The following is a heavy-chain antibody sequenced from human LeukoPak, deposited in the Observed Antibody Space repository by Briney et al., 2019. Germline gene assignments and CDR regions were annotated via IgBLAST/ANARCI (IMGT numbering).Heavy chain of an antibody. J-gene: IGHJ4*02. CDR1: GGSFRGYY. CDR3: ASQRIYGSGSPFDY. D-gene: IGHD3-10*01. Sequence: PSEPLSLTCAVYGGSFRGYYWSWIRQPPGKGLEWIGEINHSGSTNYNPSLKSRVTISVDTSKNQFSLKLSSVTAADTAVYYCASQRIYGSGSPFDYWGQGTLVTVSS. CDR2: INHSGST. V-gene: IGHV4-34*01.